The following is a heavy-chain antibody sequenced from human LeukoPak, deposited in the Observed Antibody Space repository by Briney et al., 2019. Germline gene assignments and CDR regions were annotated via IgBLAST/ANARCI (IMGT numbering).Heavy chain of an antibody. CDR3: ARISLTGYAPISGYFDY. V-gene: IGHV4-39*07. J-gene: IGHJ4*02. CDR1: GGSISTSGSY. CDR2: IYYSGST. Sequence: SETLSLTCTVSGGSISTSGSYWGWVRQPPGKGLEWIGIIYYSGSTYYNPSLKSRVTISVDTSKNRFSPKLTSVTAADTAVYYCARISLTGYAPISGYFDYWGQGTLVTVSS. D-gene: IGHD3-9*01.